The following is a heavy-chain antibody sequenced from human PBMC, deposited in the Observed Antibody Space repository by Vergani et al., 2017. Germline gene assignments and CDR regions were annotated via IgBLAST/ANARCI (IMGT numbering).Heavy chain of an antibody. V-gene: IGHV4-61*02. D-gene: IGHD1-26*01. CDR1: GGPLSSGSAY. J-gene: IGHJ3*02. CDR2: INIRGDT. Sequence: QVQLQESGPGLVKPSQTLSVTCTVSGGPLSSGSAYWGWIRQPAGKGLEWIGRINIRGDTDHNPSLKSRVTMSLDASKNQFSLKLSSLTAADTAVYYCARVFHTSYIVGAFDIWGQGTIVTVSS. CDR3: ARVFHTSYIVGAFDI.